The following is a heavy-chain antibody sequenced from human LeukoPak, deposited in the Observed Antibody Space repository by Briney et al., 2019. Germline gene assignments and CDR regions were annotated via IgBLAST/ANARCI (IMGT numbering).Heavy chain of an antibody. D-gene: IGHD3-9*01. CDR1: GGTFSSYA. CDR2: IIPILGIA. V-gene: IGHV1-69*04. J-gene: IGHJ6*02. CDR3: ARALDQGYYYGMDV. Sequence: SVKVSCKASGGTFSSYAISWVRQAPGQGLEWVGRIIPILGIANYAQKFQGRVTITVDKSTSTAYMELSSLRSEDTAVYYCARALDQGYYYGMDVWGQGTTVTVSS.